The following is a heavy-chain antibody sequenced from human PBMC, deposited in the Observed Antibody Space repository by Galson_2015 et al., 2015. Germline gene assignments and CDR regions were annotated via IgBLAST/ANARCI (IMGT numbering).Heavy chain of an antibody. V-gene: IGHV1-8*01. CDR2: IHPNSGKT. CDR1: GYNFATYD. CDR3: THLSPTGT. J-gene: IGHJ4*02. Sequence: SVKVSCKASGYNFATYDINWVRQASGQGLEWMGWIHPNSGKTDYAQRFQGRVTMTTNISTSTAYLELASLRSDDMAVYYCTHLSPTGTWGQGTLVTVSS.